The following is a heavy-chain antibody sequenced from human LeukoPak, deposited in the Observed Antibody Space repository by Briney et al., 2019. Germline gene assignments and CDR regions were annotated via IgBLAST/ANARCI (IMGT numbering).Heavy chain of an antibody. Sequence: GGSLRLSCAASGFIFRPNGMRWVRQAPGRGLGWVSLIIGGGGNSYYADSVKGRFTISRDNSKNTLYLQMNSLRADDTAVYYCAKDGQRVLYSSGFPYFDYWGRGTLVTVSS. CDR2: IIGGGGNS. D-gene: IGHD6-19*01. V-gene: IGHV3-23*01. CDR1: GFIFRPNG. CDR3: AKDGQRVLYSSGFPYFDY. J-gene: IGHJ4*02.